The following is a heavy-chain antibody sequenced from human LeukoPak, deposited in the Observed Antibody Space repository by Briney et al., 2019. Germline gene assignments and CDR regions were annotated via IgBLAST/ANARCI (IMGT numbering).Heavy chain of an antibody. CDR1: GFTVSSKY. J-gene: IGHJ4*02. Sequence: GGSLRLSCAASGFTVSSKYMSWVRQAPGKGLEWVSVIFSGGTTFYADSVKGRFTISRDNSENTLYLQMNSLRAEDTTVYYCARDVQQQLVYDYWGQGTLVTVSS. CDR2: IFSGGTT. CDR3: ARDVQQQLVYDY. V-gene: IGHV3-66*01. D-gene: IGHD6-13*01.